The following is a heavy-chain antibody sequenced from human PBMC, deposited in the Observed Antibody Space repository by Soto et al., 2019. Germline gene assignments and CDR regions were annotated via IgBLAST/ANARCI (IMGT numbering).Heavy chain of an antibody. CDR2: INAGNGHT. D-gene: IGHD1-1*01. CDR1: GYTFTNYA. Sequence: QVQLVQSGTEVKKPGASVKLSCKASGYTFTNYAIHWVRQAPGQRLEWMVWINAGNGHTKYSQKFQGRVTVTRDQSATTAYMELSSLTSEDTAVYYCARGRWTQTTADYYLDFWGQGTLVTVSS. CDR3: ARGRWTQTTADYYLDF. J-gene: IGHJ4*02. V-gene: IGHV1-3*01.